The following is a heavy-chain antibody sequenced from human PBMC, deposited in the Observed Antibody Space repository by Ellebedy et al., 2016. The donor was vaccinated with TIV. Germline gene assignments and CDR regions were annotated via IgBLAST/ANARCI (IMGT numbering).Heavy chain of an antibody. V-gene: IGHV3-21*01. J-gene: IGHJ4*02. Sequence: GGSLRLXXAASGSTFSMFAMNWVRQAPGKGLEWVSSISDSSSYIYYADSVMGRFTISRDNAKTSLYLQMNSLRAEDTAVYYCARAETGYCSSTSCYLDLDYWGRGTLVTVSS. CDR2: ISDSSSYI. CDR3: ARAETGYCSSTSCYLDLDY. D-gene: IGHD2-2*01. CDR1: GSTFSMFA.